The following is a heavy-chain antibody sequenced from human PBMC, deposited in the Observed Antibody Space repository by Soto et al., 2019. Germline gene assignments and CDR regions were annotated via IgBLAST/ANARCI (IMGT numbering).Heavy chain of an antibody. J-gene: IGHJ4*02. V-gene: IGHV3-11*01. CDR1: GFTFSDFY. CDR2: ISSGSTNI. Sequence: QVQLVESGGGLVKPGGSLRLSCAASGFTFSDFYMSWIRQAPGKGLEWISYISSGSTNIFYADSVKGRFTVSRDNAKNSVYLQMVCLRAEDTSVYYCARDRNAAGSDYWGQGTLVTVAS. CDR3: ARDRNAAGSDY. D-gene: IGHD1-1*01.